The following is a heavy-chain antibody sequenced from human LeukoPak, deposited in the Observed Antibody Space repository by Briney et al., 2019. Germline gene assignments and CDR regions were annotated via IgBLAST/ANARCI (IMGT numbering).Heavy chain of an antibody. Sequence: PSETLSLTCTVSGGSISSYYWSWIRQPAGEGLEWIGRIYTSGSTNYNPSLKSRVTMSVDTSKNQFSLKLSSVTAADTAVYYCARGLLWLPDYYYYGMDVWGQGTTVTVSS. CDR1: GGSISSYY. J-gene: IGHJ6*02. CDR2: IYTSGST. CDR3: ARGLLWLPDYYYYGMDV. V-gene: IGHV4-4*07. D-gene: IGHD5-18*01.